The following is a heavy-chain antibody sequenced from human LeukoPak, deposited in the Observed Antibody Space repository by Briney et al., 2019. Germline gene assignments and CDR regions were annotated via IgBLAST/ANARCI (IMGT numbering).Heavy chain of an antibody. V-gene: IGHV3-7*01. CDR2: INQNGNEK. CDR3: ARGQALAQ. CDR1: GFTFSSYA. J-gene: IGHJ4*02. Sequence: GGSLRLSCAASGFTFSSYAMSWVRQAPGKGPEWVANINQNGNEKHYVDSVKGRFTISRDNAKKSLYMQMNSLRAEDTALYYCARGQALAQWGLGILVTVSS.